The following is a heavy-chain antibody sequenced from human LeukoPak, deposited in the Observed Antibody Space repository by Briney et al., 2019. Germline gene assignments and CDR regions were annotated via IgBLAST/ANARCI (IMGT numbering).Heavy chain of an antibody. V-gene: IGHV3-66*01. CDR3: ARDDYDSNGYYLFEC. J-gene: IGHJ4*02. CDR2: IYSTGDT. D-gene: IGHD3-22*01. Sequence: PGGSLRLSCAVSGFTVSSKYMSWVRQAPGKGLEWVSVIYSTGDTRYADSVRGRFTISRDNSKNTLYLQMNSLRAEDTAVYYCARDDYDSNGYYLFECWGQGTLVTVSS. CDR1: GFTVSSKY.